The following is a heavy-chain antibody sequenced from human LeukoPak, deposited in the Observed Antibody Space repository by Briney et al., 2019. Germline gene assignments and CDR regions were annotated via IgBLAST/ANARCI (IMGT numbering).Heavy chain of an antibody. D-gene: IGHD2/OR15-2a*01. Sequence: GASVKVSCKASGYTFTGYYMHWVRQAPGQGLEWMGWMNPNSGNTGYAQKFQDRFTMTWDTSISTAYMELSSLRSEDTAVYYCAREYRHQPDWGQGTLVTVSS. V-gene: IGHV1-8*02. CDR3: AREYRHQPD. CDR1: GYTFTGYY. J-gene: IGHJ4*02. CDR2: MNPNSGNT.